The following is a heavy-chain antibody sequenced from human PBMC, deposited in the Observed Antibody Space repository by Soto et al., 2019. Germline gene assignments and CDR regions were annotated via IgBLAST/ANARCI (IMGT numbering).Heavy chain of an antibody. J-gene: IGHJ4*02. Sequence: PGGSLRLSCAASGFTFSSYGMHWVRQAPGKGLEWVAVIWYDGSNKYYADSVKGRFTISRDNSKNTLYLQMNSLRAEDTAVYYCARGYCSGGSCYSPVDYWGQGTLVTVYS. CDR2: IWYDGSNK. D-gene: IGHD2-15*01. CDR3: ARGYCSGGSCYSPVDY. V-gene: IGHV3-33*01. CDR1: GFTFSSYG.